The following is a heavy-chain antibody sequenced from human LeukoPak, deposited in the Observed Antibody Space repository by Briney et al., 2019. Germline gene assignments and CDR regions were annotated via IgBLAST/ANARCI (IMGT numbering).Heavy chain of an antibody. J-gene: IGHJ5*02. V-gene: IGHV3-23*01. CDR3: AASLPNIVVVPAAKGPFGS. Sequence: GGSLRLSCGASGFTFSSYAMDWVRQAPGKGLEWVSTFSDTGGLTYYADSVKGRFTISRDNSKNTLYLQMSSLRAEDTAVYYCAASLPNIVVVPAAKGPFGSWGQGTLVTVSS. D-gene: IGHD2-2*01. CDR2: FSDTGGLT. CDR1: GFTFSSYA.